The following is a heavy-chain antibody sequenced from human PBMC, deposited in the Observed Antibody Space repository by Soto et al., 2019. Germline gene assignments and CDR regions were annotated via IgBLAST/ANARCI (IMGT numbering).Heavy chain of an antibody. Sequence: GSLRLSCVASGFPFSDYSMVWVRQAPGKGLEWVSYIFVSSTIIYYADSVKGRFTVSRDNAQNSLFLLMNSLRVEDTAVYYCARDKDWAFDYWGQGTLVTVSS. J-gene: IGHJ4*02. V-gene: IGHV3-48*04. CDR1: GFPFSDYS. CDR2: IFVSSTII. D-gene: IGHD3-9*01. CDR3: ARDKDWAFDY.